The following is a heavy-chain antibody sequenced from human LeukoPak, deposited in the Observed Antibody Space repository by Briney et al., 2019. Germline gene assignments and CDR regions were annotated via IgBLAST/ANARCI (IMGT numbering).Heavy chain of an antibody. Sequence: SETLSLTCTVYGYAISNGYYWGWIRQPPGKGLEWVGSISHRGGTYYNPSLRSRITISLDRSKQKFSLKLTSVTAADTAVYFCARGAEYYAIWRGYAGYSDYWGQGISVTVSS. CDR3: ARGAEYYAIWRGYAGYSDY. D-gene: IGHD3-3*01. V-gene: IGHV4-38-2*02. CDR2: ISHRGGT. J-gene: IGHJ4*02. CDR1: GYAISNGYY.